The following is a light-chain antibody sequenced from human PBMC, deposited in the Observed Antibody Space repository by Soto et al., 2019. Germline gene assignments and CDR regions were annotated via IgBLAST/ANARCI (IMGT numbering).Light chain of an antibody. CDR1: QSLLHSNGYNY. CDR2: LGS. CDR3: MQALQTPNT. V-gene: IGKV2-28*01. Sequence: DIVMTQSPLSLPVTPGEPASISCRSSQSLLHSNGYNYLDWYLQKPGQSPQFLIYLGSNRASGVPDRFSGSGSGTDFTLKISRVEAEDVGVYYCMQALQTPNTFGQGTKLEIK. J-gene: IGKJ2*01.